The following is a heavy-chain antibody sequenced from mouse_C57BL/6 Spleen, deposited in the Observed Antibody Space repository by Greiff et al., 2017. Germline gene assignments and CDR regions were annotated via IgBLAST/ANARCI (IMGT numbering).Heavy chain of an antibody. V-gene: IGHV1-55*01. CDR3: ARRDYYGSSPYYFDY. D-gene: IGHD1-1*01. CDR1: GYTFTSYW. Sequence: QVQLQQPGAELVKPGASVKMSCKASGYTFTSYWITWVKQRPGQGLEWIGDIYPGSGSTNYNEKFKSKATLTVDTSSSTAYMQLSSLTSADSAVYYCARRDYYGSSPYYFDYWGQGTTLTVSS. J-gene: IGHJ2*01. CDR2: IYPGSGST.